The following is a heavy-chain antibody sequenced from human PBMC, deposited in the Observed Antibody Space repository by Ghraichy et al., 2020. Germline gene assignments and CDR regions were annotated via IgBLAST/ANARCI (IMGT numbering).Heavy chain of an antibody. CDR2: IYHSGIT. V-gene: IGHV4-38-2*02. D-gene: IGHD2-15*01. CDR3: ARDDYYCSGDTCYHWFDP. CDR1: NYSITSGYY. J-gene: IGHJ5*02. Sequence: SETLSLTCDVSNYSITSGYYWGWIRQPPGKGLEWIGNIYHSGITFYNPSLKSRVTISVDTSKNQFSLHLSSVTAADTAMYYCARDDYYCSGDTCYHWFDPWGQGSLVTVSS.